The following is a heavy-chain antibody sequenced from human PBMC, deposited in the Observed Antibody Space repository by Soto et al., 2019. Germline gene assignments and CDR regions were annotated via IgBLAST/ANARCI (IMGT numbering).Heavy chain of an antibody. V-gene: IGHV4-59*01. D-gene: IGHD4-17*01. J-gene: IGHJ5*02. CDR2: IYYSGST. CDR3: ARGRYGGNSGWFDP. CDR1: GGSFSSYY. Sequence: PSETLSLTCAVYGGSFSSYYWSWIRQPPGKGLEWIGYIYYSGSTNYNPSLKSRVTISVDTSKNQFSLKLSSVTAADTAVYYCARGRYGGNSGWFDPWGQGTLVTVSS.